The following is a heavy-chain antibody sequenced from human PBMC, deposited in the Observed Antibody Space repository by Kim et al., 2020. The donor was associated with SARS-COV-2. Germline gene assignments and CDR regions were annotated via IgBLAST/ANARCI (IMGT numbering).Heavy chain of an antibody. Sequence: ADSVQGRFTISRDNSGNTLYLEMHNLRAEDTAIYYWAKHQFSFGSDAFDIWGQGTMVTVSS. CDR3: AKHQFSFGSDAFDI. V-gene: IGHV3-23*01. D-gene: IGHD5-18*01. J-gene: IGHJ3*02.